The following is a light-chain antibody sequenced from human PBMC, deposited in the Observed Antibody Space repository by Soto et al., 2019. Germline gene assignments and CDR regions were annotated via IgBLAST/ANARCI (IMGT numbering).Light chain of an antibody. J-gene: IGKJ4*01. V-gene: IGKV3-11*01. Sequence: EIVMTQSPATLSVSPGERATLSCRASQSVSSNLAWYQQKPGQAPRLLIYDASSRATGIPARFSGSGSGTDFTLTISSLEPEDFAVYYCQQRINWRRLTFGGGTKVEIK. CDR1: QSVSSN. CDR2: DAS. CDR3: QQRINWRRLT.